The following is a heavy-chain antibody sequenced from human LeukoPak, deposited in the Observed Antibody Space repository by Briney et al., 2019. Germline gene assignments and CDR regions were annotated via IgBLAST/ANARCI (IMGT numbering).Heavy chain of an antibody. D-gene: IGHD3-16*02. V-gene: IGHV1-46*01. CDR2: INPSGGST. CDR1: GYTFTSYY. Sequence: ASVKVSCKASGYTFTSYYMHWVRQAPGQGLEWMGIINPSGGSTSYAQKFQGRVTITRDTSASTAYMELSSLRSEDTAVYYCAREKRTFGGVIVPPLGYWGQGTLVTVSS. J-gene: IGHJ4*02. CDR3: AREKRTFGGVIVPPLGY.